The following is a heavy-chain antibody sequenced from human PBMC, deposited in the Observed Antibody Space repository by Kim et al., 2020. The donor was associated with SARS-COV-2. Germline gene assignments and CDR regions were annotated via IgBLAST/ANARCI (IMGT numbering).Heavy chain of an antibody. CDR1: GGSISPYY. CDR2: IHYSGST. Sequence: SETLSLTCTVSGGSISPYYWTWIRQPPGKGLEWIGNIHYSGSTAYDPSLKSRVTMSVDTSKNQFSLKLNSVTAADTALYFCARFCYCGGDCYYLDSWGQGTPVTVSS. D-gene: IGHD2-21*02. CDR3: ARFCYCGGDCYYLDS. J-gene: IGHJ4*02. V-gene: IGHV4-59*13.